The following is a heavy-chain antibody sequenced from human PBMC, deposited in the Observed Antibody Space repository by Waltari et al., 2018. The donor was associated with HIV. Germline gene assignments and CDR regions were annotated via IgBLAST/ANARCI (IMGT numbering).Heavy chain of an antibody. Sequence: QVQLHESGPGLVKSSETLSLTCAVSGYSIISDYYGSWIRQPPWKGLVWIGGASRLGSTCYSPSPKSRVTISLDTSKNQFSLKLNSVAAADTAVYYCGSGSRRGHSHGIDYWGQGTLVTVSS. J-gene: IGHJ4*02. CDR1: GYSIISDYY. D-gene: IGHD5-18*01. CDR2: ASRLGST. CDR3: GSGSRRGHSHGIDY. V-gene: IGHV4-38-2*01.